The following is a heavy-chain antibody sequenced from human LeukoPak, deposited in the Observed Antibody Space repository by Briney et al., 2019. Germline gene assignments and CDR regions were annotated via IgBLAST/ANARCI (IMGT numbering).Heavy chain of an antibody. V-gene: IGHV1-18*04. CDR2: ISAYNSNT. J-gene: IGHJ4*02. CDR1: GYTFTGFN. D-gene: IGHD6-13*01. Sequence: ASVKVSCKASGYTFTGFNMHWVRQAPGQGLEWMGWISAYNSNTNYAQKLQDRVFMNTDTSTSTAYMQLRSLRSDDTAVYYCAKGLGLAAALEDFDYWGQGTLVTVSS. CDR3: AKGLGLAAALEDFDY.